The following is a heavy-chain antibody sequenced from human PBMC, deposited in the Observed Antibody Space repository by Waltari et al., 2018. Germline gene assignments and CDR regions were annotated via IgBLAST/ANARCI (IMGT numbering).Heavy chain of an antibody. CDR1: GYSISSGYY. CDR3: AREYDYIWGSYRYTAGVDY. Sequence: QVQLQESGPGLVKPSETLSLTCTVSGYSISSGYYWGWIRQPPGKGLEWIGSIYHSGSTYYNPSLKSRVTISVDTSKNQFSLKLSSVTAADTAVYYCAREYDYIWGSYRYTAGVDYWGQGTLVTVSS. J-gene: IGHJ4*02. D-gene: IGHD3-16*02. V-gene: IGHV4-38-2*02. CDR2: IYHSGST.